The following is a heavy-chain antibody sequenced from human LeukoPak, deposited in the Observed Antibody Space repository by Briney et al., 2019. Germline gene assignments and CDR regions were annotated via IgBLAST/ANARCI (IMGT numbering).Heavy chain of an antibody. J-gene: IGHJ4*02. V-gene: IGHV4-30-2*01. CDR3: ARGGDIVVVPAATFDY. D-gene: IGHD2-2*01. Sequence: SQTLSLTCAVSGGSISSGGYSWSWIRQPPGKGLEWIGYIYHSGSTYYNPSLKSRVTISVDRPKNQFSLKLSSVTAADTAVYYCARGGDIVVVPAATFDYWGQGTLVTVSS. CDR2: IYHSGST. CDR1: GGSISSGGYS.